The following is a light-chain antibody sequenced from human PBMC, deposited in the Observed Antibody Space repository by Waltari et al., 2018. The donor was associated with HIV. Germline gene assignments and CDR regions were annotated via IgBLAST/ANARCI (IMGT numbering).Light chain of an antibody. CDR2: GVD. J-gene: IGLJ3*02. CDR1: RTDMGFFNT. CDR3: SSYANSDTLV. V-gene: IGLV2-14*01. Sequence: QSALTQPASVSAPPVQPVTLSCSGTRTDMGFFNTVSWYRQHPGEAPQLIIYGVDARSLGVSDRFSGSKSGNTASLTISTLQPEDEADYYCSSYANSDTLVFGGGTKLTVL.